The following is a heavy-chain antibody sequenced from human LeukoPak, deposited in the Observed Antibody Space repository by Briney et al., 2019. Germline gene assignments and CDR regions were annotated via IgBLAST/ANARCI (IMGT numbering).Heavy chain of an antibody. CDR3: ARDRLSTFYYGLGTQPEAFDI. D-gene: IGHD3-10*01. Sequence: ASMKVSCKASGYTFSDKYIHWVRQAPGQGLEWMGWINPNSGGTDYARNFQGRVTMTRDTSIRSAYMELSRLRSDDTAVYYCARDRLSTFYYGLGTQPEAFDIWGQGTVVTVSS. V-gene: IGHV1-2*02. CDR2: INPNSGGT. J-gene: IGHJ3*02. CDR1: GYTFSDKY.